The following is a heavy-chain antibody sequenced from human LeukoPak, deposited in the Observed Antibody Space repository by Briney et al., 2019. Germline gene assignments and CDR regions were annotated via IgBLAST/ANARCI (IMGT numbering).Heavy chain of an antibody. D-gene: IGHD3-22*01. CDR3: ARDRDYYDSSAHYGGFDY. Sequence: ASVKVSCKASGYTFTSYYMHWVRQAPGQGSEWMGIINPSGGSTSYTQKFRGRVTMTRDTSTSTVYMELSSLRSEDTAVYYYARDRDYYDSSAHYGGFDYWGQGTLVTVSS. CDR2: INPSGGST. J-gene: IGHJ4*02. V-gene: IGHV1-46*01. CDR1: GYTFTSYY.